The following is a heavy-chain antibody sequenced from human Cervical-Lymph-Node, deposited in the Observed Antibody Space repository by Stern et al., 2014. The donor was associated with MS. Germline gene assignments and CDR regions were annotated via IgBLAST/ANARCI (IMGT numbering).Heavy chain of an antibody. J-gene: IGHJ6*02. Sequence: VQLVESGAEVKKPGASVKVSCKASGYTFTSYGISWVRQAPGQGLEWMGWIRAYNGNTNYAQKLQGRVTMTTDTSTSTAYMELRSLRSDDTAVYYCARDRQRWLQDYYYYGMDVWGQGTTVTVSS. D-gene: IGHD5-24*01. V-gene: IGHV1-18*04. CDR3: ARDRQRWLQDYYYYGMDV. CDR1: GYTFTSYG. CDR2: IRAYNGNT.